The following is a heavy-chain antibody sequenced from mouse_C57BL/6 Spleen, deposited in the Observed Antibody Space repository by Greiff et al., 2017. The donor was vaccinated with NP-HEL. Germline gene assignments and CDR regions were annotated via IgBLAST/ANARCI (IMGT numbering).Heavy chain of an antibody. CDR1: GYAFSSSW. D-gene: IGHD2-2*01. CDR2: IYPGDGDT. V-gene: IGHV1-82*01. CDR3: ARREDYGYDGNY. J-gene: IGHJ2*01. Sequence: QVQLKESGPELVKPGASVKISCKASGYAFSSSWMNWVKQRPGKGLEWIGRIYPGDGDTNYNGKFKGKATLTADKSSSTAYMQLSSLTSEDSAVYFCARREDYGYDGNYWGQGTTLTVSS.